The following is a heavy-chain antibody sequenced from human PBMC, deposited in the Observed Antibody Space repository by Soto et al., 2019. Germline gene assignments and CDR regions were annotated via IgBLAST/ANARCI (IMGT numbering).Heavy chain of an antibody. CDR1: GFTFSSYG. Sequence: QVQLVESGGGVVRPGRSLRLSCAASGFTFSSYGMHWVRQAPGKGLEWVAVISYDGSNKYYADSVKGRFTISRDNSKNTLYLQMNSLRAEDTAVYYCAEDSALADLGMDVWGQGTTVTVSS. J-gene: IGHJ6*02. CDR2: ISYDGSNK. V-gene: IGHV3-30*18. CDR3: AEDSALADLGMDV. D-gene: IGHD3-3*02.